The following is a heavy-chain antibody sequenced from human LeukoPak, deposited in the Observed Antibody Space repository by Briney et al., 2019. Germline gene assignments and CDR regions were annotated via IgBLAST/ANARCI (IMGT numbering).Heavy chain of an antibody. CDR2: INPNSGGT. CDR1: GYTFTGYY. D-gene: IGHD3-22*01. V-gene: IGHV1-2*04. CDR3: ARDCPLYYYDSSGPRTPYYYYGMDV. J-gene: IGHJ6*02. Sequence: ASLKVSCKASGYTFTGYYMHWVRQAPGQGLEWMGWINPNSGGTNYAQKFQGWVTMTRDTSISTAYMELSRLRSDDTAVYYCARDCPLYYYDSSGPRTPYYYYGMDVWGQGTTVTVSS.